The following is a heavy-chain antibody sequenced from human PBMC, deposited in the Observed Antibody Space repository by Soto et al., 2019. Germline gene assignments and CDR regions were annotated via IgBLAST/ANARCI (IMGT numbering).Heavy chain of an antibody. D-gene: IGHD3-10*01. CDR3: ASRTPRYYYGSGSYYNVWNWFDP. Sequence: KTSETLSLTCAVYGGSFSGYYWSWIRQPPGKGLEWIGEINHSGSTNYNPSLKSRVTISVDTSKNQFSLKLSSVTAADTAVYYCASRTPRYYYGSGSYYNVWNWFDPWGQGTLVTVS. V-gene: IGHV4-34*01. CDR1: GGSFSGYY. J-gene: IGHJ5*02. CDR2: INHSGST.